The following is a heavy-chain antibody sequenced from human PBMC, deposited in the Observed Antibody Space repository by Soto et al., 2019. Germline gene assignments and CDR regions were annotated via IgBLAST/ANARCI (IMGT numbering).Heavy chain of an antibody. Sequence: ASVKVSCKSSGYRFETYAMNWVLQAPGQGLEWMGWTSSYNTDTFYADKFQDRVSMTTDTSTGTAYMELRSLSSDDTAVYYCARGHGVIIGAMDVWGQGTAVTVSS. CDR2: TSSYNTDT. J-gene: IGHJ6*02. V-gene: IGHV1-18*01. CDR3: ARGHGVIIGAMDV. D-gene: IGHD3-3*01. CDR1: GYRFETYA.